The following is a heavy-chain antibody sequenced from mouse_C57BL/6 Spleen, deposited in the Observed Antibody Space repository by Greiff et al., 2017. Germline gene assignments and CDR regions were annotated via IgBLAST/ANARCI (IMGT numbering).Heavy chain of an antibody. D-gene: IGHD1-1*01. CDR1: GYAFSSSW. CDR3: ARLRITTVVAPYYY. CDR2: IYPGDGDT. Sequence: VQLQQSGPELVKPGASVKISCKASGYAFSSSWMNWVKQRPGKGLEWFGRIYPGDGDTYYNGKFKGKVTLTVDKSSSTAYMQLSCLTSEDSAVYFCARLRITTVVAPYYYWGQCATLSFSS. J-gene: IGHJ2*01. V-gene: IGHV1-82*01.